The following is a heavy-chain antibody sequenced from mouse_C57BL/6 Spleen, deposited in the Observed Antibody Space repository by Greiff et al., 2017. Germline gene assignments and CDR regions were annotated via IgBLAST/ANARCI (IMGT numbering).Heavy chain of an antibody. CDR2: INPNNGGT. V-gene: IGHV1-22*01. J-gene: IGHJ4*01. Sequence: EVQLQQSGPELVKPGASVKMSCKASGYTFTDYNMHWVKQSHGKSLEWIGYINPNNGGTSYNQKFKGKATLTVNKSSSPAYMELRSLTSEDSAVYYCARATTMVTTYYAMDYWGQGASVTVSS. CDR3: ARATTMVTTYYAMDY. CDR1: GYTFTDYN. D-gene: IGHD2-2*01.